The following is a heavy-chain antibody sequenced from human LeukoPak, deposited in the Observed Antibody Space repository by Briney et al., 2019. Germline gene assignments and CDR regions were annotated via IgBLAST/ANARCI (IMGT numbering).Heavy chain of an antibody. CDR2: ISGSGGST. CDR1: GFTFSSYA. CDR3: ASLAGNADS. J-gene: IGHJ5*01. Sequence: PGGSLRLSCAASGFTFSSYAMSWVRQAPGKWLEWVSAISGSGGSTYYADSVKGRFTISRDNSKNTLYLQMNRLRAEDTAVYYYASLAGNADSWGQGTLVTVSS. V-gene: IGHV3-23*01. D-gene: IGHD6-19*01.